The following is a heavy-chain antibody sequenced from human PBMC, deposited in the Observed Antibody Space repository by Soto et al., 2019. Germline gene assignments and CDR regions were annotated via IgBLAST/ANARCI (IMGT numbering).Heavy chain of an antibody. CDR1: GFTFSNAW. Sequence: GGSLRLSCAASGFTFSNAWMNWVRQAPGKGLEWVGRIKSKTDGGTTDYAAPVKGRFTISRDDSKNTLYLQMNSLKTEDTAVYYCTTDLYCSSTSCYEDFDYWGQGTLVTVSS. CDR2: IKSKTDGGTT. V-gene: IGHV3-15*07. CDR3: TTDLYCSSTSCYEDFDY. J-gene: IGHJ4*02. D-gene: IGHD2-2*01.